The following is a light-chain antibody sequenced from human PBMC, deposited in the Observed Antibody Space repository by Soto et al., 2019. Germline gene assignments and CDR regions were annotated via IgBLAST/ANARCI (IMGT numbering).Light chain of an antibody. V-gene: IGKV1-5*03. CDR1: QRISTW. Sequence: DIQMTQSPSTLSASVGDRVTITCRASQRISTWLAWYQQKPGEAPKLLIYKASTLEIGVPSRFSGSGSGAEFTLAISSLQPDDFATYYCQKYNSYSFTLGPGTKVDIK. CDR3: QKYNSYSFT. J-gene: IGKJ3*01. CDR2: KAS.